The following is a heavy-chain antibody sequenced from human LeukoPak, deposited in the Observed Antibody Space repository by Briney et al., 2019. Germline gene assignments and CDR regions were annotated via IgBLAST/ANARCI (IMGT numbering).Heavy chain of an antibody. CDR1: GFTFSDYY. V-gene: IGHV3-11*01. Sequence: GGSLRLSCAASGFTFSDYYMSWIRQAPGKGLEWVSYISSSGSTIYYADSVKGRFTISRDNAKNSLYLQMNSLRAEDTAVYYCARDLLSYYDSSGYYDYRGQGTLVTVSS. D-gene: IGHD3-22*01. J-gene: IGHJ4*02. CDR3: ARDLLSYYDSSGYYDY. CDR2: ISSSGSTI.